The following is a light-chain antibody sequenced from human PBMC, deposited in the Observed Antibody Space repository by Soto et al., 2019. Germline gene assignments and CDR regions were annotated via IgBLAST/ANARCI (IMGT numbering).Light chain of an antibody. CDR1: SSNIGAGYD. J-gene: IGLJ2*01. CDR3: QSYDSSLSGSV. Sequence: QSVLTQPPSVSGAPGQRVTISCTGSSSNIGAGYDVHWYQHLPGTAPKLLIYVNTNRPSWVPDRFSGSKSGTSASLAITGLQAEDEADYYCQSYDSSLSGSVFGGGTKVTVL. CDR2: VNT. V-gene: IGLV1-40*01.